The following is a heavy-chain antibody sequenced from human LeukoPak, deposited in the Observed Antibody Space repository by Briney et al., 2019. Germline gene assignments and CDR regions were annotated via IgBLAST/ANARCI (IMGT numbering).Heavy chain of an antibody. Sequence: GGSLRLSCAASGFTFSSYWMSWVRQAPGKGLEWISGVNWNGGSTGYADSVKGRFTISRDNAKNSLYLQMNSLRAEDTAVYYCVGSSSVGWFDPWGQGTLVTVSS. J-gene: IGHJ5*02. CDR2: VNWNGGST. CDR1: GFTFSSYW. V-gene: IGHV3-20*04. CDR3: VGSSSVGWFDP. D-gene: IGHD6-6*01.